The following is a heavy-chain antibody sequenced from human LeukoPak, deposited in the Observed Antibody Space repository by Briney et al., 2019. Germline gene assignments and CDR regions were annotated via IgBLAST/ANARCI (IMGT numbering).Heavy chain of an antibody. CDR3: ARASYNWNYVSCRAFDI. J-gene: IGHJ3*02. Sequence: GASVKVSCKASGYTFTSYYMHWVRQAPGQGLEWMGGIIPIFGTANYAQKFQGRVTITTDESTSTAYMELSSLRSEDTAVYYCARASYNWNYVSCRAFDIWGQGTMVTVSS. CDR1: GYTFTSYY. D-gene: IGHD1-7*01. V-gene: IGHV1-69*05. CDR2: IIPIFGTA.